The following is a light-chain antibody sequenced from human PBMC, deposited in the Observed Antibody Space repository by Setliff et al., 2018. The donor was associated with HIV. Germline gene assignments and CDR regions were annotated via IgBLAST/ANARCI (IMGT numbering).Light chain of an antibody. Sequence: QSVLTQPASVSGSPGQSITISCTGTSTDIGSYNYVSWYQQHSGKAPKLMIYDVSQRPSRDSSRFSGSKSGDTASLTISGLQAEDEADYYCSSYTSANTYVSGTGTKAPS. CDR1: STDIGSYNY. CDR3: SSYTSANTYV. CDR2: DVS. V-gene: IGLV2-14*03. J-gene: IGLJ1*01.